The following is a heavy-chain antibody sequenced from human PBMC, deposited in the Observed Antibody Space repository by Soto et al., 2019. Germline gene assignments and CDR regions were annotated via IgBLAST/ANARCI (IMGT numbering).Heavy chain of an antibody. CDR1: GGNFYTYA. V-gene: IGHV1-69*01. CDR2: ITPMIGTT. D-gene: IGHD3-10*01. CDR3: ARDVSVMTSVFGF. J-gene: IGHJ4*02. Sequence: QVHLVQSGAEVKRPGSSVRVSCRASGGNFYTYAFTWVRQAPGQGLEWMGGITPMIGTTKYAQKFHGRVTFSADEAASTDYMELSNLRSDDTAVYYCARDVSVMTSVFGFWGQGTLITVS.